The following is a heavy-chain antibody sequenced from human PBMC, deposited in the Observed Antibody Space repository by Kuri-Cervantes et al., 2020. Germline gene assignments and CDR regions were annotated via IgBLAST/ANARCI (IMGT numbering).Heavy chain of an antibody. CDR2: ISYDGSNK. Sequence: LSLTCAASGFTFSSYGMHWVRQAPGKGLEWVAVISYDGSNKYYADSVKGRFTISRDNSKNTLYLQMNNLRVEDTAMYYCSRDEEWGQGTLVTVSS. J-gene: IGHJ4*02. V-gene: IGHV3-30*03. CDR3: SRDEE. CDR1: GFTFSSYG.